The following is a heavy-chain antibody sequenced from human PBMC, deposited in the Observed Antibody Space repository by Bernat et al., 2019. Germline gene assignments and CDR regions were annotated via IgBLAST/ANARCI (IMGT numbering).Heavy chain of an antibody. CDR1: GFTFSSYA. D-gene: IGHD3-3*01. V-gene: IGHV3-30*04. J-gene: IGHJ5*02. Sequence: QVQLVESGGGVVQPGRSLRLSCAASGFTFSSYAMHWVRQAPGKGLEWVAVISYDGRNKYNAESVKGRFTISRDNSKNTLFLQMNSLGDEDTAVYYCARDHDFWSGYYTRFDPWGQGTLVTVSS. CDR3: ARDHDFWSGYYTRFDP. CDR2: ISYDGRNK.